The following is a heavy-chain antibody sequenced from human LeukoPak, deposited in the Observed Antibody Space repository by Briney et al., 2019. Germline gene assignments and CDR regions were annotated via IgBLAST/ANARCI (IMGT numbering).Heavy chain of an antibody. J-gene: IGHJ3*02. CDR1: GVSVSNNY. V-gene: IGHV4-59*08. Sequence: SETLSLTCTVSGVSVSNNYWSWIRQAPGKGLEWIGYMYHTGSGNYNPSLKSRVTISIDTSKNQFSLKLSSVTAADTAVYYCARGVLVGATPHDAFDIWGQGTMVTVSS. D-gene: IGHD1-26*01. CDR2: MYHTGSG. CDR3: ARGVLVGATPHDAFDI.